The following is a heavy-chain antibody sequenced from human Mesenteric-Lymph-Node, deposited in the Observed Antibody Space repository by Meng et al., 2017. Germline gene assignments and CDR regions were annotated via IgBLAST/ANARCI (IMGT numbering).Heavy chain of an antibody. V-gene: IGHV4-30-4*01. J-gene: IGHJ4*02. D-gene: IGHD2-21*01. CDR3: AREGRSHQVGVSVY. Sequence: QGQLQDSGPGLVKPSKPLSLPCTVSGGSISSGDYYWSWIRQPPGKGLEWIGYIYNSGSTYYNPSLKSRVTISVDTSKNQFSLKLRFVTAADTAVCYCAREGRSHQVGVSVYWGQGNLVTVSS. CDR1: GGSISSGDYY. CDR2: IYNSGST.